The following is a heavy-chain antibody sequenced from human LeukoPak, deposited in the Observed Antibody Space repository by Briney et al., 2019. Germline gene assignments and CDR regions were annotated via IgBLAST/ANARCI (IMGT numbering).Heavy chain of an antibody. V-gene: IGHV1-3*03. CDR2: INAGNGNT. D-gene: IGHD3-10*01. CDR1: GYTFTSYA. Sequence: ASVKVSCKASGYTFTSYAMHWVRQAPGQRLEWMGWINAGNGNTKYSQEFQGRVTITRDTSASTAYMELSSLRSEDMAVYYCARGSMVRGVIATYYFDYWGQGTLVTVSS. J-gene: IGHJ4*02. CDR3: ARGSMVRGVIATYYFDY.